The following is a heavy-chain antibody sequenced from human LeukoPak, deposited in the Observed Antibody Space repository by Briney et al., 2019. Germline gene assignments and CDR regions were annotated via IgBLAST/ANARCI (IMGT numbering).Heavy chain of an antibody. CDR1: GFTFSRDW. J-gene: IGHJ6*02. V-gene: IGHV3-7*01. Sequence: GGSLRLSCAASGFTFSRDWMSWVRQAPGKGLEWVANINQDGSAKFYVDALKGRFTVSRDNAKNSLYLQINSLRVEDTAAYYCARDNHGKDVWGQGTTVIVSS. CDR3: ARDNHGKDV. CDR2: INQDGSAK.